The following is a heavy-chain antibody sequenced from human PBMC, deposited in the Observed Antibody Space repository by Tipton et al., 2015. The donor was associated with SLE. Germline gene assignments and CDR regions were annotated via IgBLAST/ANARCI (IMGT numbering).Heavy chain of an antibody. Sequence: TLSLTCTVSGGSISSHYWSWIRQPPGKGLEWIGYIYTSGSTNYNPSLKSRVTISVDTSKNQFSLKLSSVTAADTAVYYCAREDIAAGWFDPWGQGTLVTVSS. D-gene: IGHD6-13*01. CDR1: GGSISSHY. CDR3: AREDIAAGWFDP. CDR2: IYTSGST. V-gene: IGHV4-59*11. J-gene: IGHJ5*02.